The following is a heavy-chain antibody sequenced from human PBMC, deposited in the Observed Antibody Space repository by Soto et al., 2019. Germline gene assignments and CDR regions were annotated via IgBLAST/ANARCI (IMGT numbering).Heavy chain of an antibody. D-gene: IGHD2-15*01. CDR3: ARPRVVVAASDAFDI. V-gene: IGHV4-59*05. J-gene: IGHJ3*02. CDR2: IYYSGST. CDR1: GGSISNHY. Sequence: TSQTLSLTCTVSGGSISNHYWSWIRQPPGKGLEWIGSIYYSGSTYYNPSLKSRVTISVDTSKNQFSLKLSSVTAADTAVYYCARPRVVVAASDAFDIWGQGTMVTVSS.